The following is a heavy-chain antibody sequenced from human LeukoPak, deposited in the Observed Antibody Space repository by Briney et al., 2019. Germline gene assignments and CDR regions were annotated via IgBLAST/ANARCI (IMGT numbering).Heavy chain of an antibody. V-gene: IGHV1-69*13. CDR3: AGDTYYDILTGPNWFDP. CDR2: IIPIFGTA. CDR1: GGTFSRYA. J-gene: IGHJ5*02. D-gene: IGHD3-9*01. Sequence: ASVKVSCKASGGTFSRYAISWVRQAPGHGLEWMGGIIPIFGTANYAQKFQGRVTITADESTSTAYVELSSLRSEDTAVYYCAGDTYYDILTGPNWFDPWGQGTLVTVSS.